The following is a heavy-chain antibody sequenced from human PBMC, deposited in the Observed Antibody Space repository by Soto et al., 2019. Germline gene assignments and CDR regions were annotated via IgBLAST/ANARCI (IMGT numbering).Heavy chain of an antibody. J-gene: IGHJ4*02. V-gene: IGHV3-74*01. CDR3: TRGPRSTSTGTGAF. CDR2: INDDGIST. CDR1: GFTFSMYW. Sequence: VGSLRLSCAASGFTFSMYWMHWVRQVPGKGPEWVSRINDDGISTNYADSVKGRFTISRDNAKNTLYLQMNALRVEDTAVYYCTRGPRSTSTGTGAFWGQGTLVTVSS. D-gene: IGHD1-1*01.